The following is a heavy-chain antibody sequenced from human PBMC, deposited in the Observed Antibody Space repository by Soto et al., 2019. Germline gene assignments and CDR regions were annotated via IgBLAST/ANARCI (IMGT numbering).Heavy chain of an antibody. D-gene: IGHD6-19*01. J-gene: IGHJ4*02. CDR1: GYTFTSYA. CDR3: ARDMRIAVANEYYFDY. Sequence: QVQLVQSGAEVKKPGASVKVSCKASGYTFTSYAMHWVRQAPGQRLEWMGWINAGNGNTKYSQKFQGRVTITRDTSASTAYMELSSLRSEDTAVYYCARDMRIAVANEYYFDYWGQGTLVTVSS. CDR2: INAGNGNT. V-gene: IGHV1-3*01.